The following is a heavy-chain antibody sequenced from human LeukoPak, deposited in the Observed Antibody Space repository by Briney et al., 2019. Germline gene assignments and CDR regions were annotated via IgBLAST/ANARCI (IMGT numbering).Heavy chain of an antibody. J-gene: IGHJ4*02. CDR1: GGSISSNY. CDR2: IYASESP. CDR3: ARRSSGWYYFDY. D-gene: IGHD6-19*01. Sequence: SETLSLTRTVSGGSISSNYWSWIRQPPGKGLEWLGYIYASESPTYNPSLESRVTISVDTSKNQISLKLTSVTAADTAVYYCARRSSGWYYFDYWGQGTLVTVSS. V-gene: IGHV4-4*09.